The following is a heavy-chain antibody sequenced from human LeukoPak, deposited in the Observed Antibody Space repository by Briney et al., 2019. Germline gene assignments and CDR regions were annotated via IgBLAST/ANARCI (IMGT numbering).Heavy chain of an antibody. D-gene: IGHD2-8*02. CDR3: TKASGRAFDY. CDR2: ISGSGVDT. V-gene: IGHV3-23*01. Sequence: PGGSLRLSCEASGFTFTSFAMRWVRQAPGKGLEWVAAISGSGVDTDYADSVKGRSTISRDHSRKTLYLQMNSLRAEDTALYYCTKASGRAFDYWGQGTLVTVSS. CDR1: GFTFTSFA. J-gene: IGHJ4*02.